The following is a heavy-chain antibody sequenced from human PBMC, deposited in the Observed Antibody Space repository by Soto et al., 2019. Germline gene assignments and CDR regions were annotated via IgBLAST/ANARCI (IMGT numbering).Heavy chain of an antibody. CDR1: GGSVRSGSYC. CDR3: ARGRLHLGDLSFNYLDF. CDR2: INHRGTT. D-gene: IGHD3-16*02. Sequence: SETLSLTCTVSGGSVRSGSYCWSWNRQPTGKGLEWNGYINHRGTTNYIPSLKSRVTISVDTSKNQFSLKLISVTAADTAVYFCARGRLHLGDLSFNYLDFWGQGTPVTVSS. V-gene: IGHV4-61*01. J-gene: IGHJ4*02.